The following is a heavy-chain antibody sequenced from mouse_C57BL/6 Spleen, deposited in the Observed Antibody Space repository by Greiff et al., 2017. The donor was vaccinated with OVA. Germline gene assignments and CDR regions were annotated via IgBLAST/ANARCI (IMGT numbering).Heavy chain of an antibody. CDR3: ASQCGTGAIDS. D-gene: IGHD4-1*01. Sequence: EVKLVESGGDLVKPGGSLKLSCAASGFTFSSYGMSWVRQTPDKRLEWVATISSGGSYTYYPDSVKGRFTISRENAKNTLSLHLSSLKSEAPAMYYCASQCGTGAIDSWVPGPSVTVSS. J-gene: IGHJ4*01. V-gene: IGHV5-6*01. CDR2: ISSGGSYT. CDR1: GFTFSSYG.